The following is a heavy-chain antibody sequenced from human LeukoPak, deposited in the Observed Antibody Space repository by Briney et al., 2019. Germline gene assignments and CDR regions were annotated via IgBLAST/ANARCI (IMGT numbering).Heavy chain of an antibody. CDR2: IKQDGSEK. Sequence: GGSLRLSCVASGFTFSSYWMSWVRQAPGKGLEWVANIKQDGSEKYYVDSVKGRFTISRDNAKNSLYLQMNSLRAEDTAVYYCARDRGDYYDSSGLYYFDYWGQGTLVTVSS. J-gene: IGHJ4*02. CDR1: GFTFSSYW. V-gene: IGHV3-7*01. CDR3: ARDRGDYYDSSGLYYFDY. D-gene: IGHD3-22*01.